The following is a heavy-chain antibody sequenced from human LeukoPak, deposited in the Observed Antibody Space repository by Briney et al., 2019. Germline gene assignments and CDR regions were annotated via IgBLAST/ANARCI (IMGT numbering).Heavy chain of an antibody. CDR1: GFTFSSYE. J-gene: IGHJ3*02. V-gene: IGHV3-48*03. Sequence: PGGSLRLSCAASGFTFSSYEMNWLRQAPGKVLEWVSYISNSGETIYYTDSVQGRFTISRDNAKTSLYLQMNSLRAEDTAVYYCARGEYCDSTICYVFNAFDIWGQGTTVTVSS. CDR2: ISNSGETI. CDR3: ARGEYCDSTICYVFNAFDI. D-gene: IGHD2/OR15-2a*01.